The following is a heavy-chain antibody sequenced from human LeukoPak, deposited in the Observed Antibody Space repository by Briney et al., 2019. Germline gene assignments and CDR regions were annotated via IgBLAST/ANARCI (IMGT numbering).Heavy chain of an antibody. CDR1: GFTFSRYA. CDR2: ISYDGSNK. J-gene: IGHJ4*02. D-gene: IGHD3-22*01. CDR3: ASHYDTSGYHYFDF. Sequence: GGSLRLSCVASGFTFSRYAMHWVRQAPGKGLEWVAVISYDGSNKYYTDSVKGRFTISRDSSKNTLYLQMNSLRAEDTAVYYCASHYDTSGYHYFDFRGQGTLVTVSS. V-gene: IGHV3-30-3*01.